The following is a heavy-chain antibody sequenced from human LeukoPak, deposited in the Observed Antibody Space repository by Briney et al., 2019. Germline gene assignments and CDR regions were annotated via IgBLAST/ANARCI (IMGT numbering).Heavy chain of an antibody. V-gene: IGHV3-48*01. D-gene: IGHD2-21*02. CDR2: ISSSSSTI. CDR3: TCGGDPNDY. J-gene: IGHJ4*02. Sequence: GSLRLSCAASGFTFSSCSMNWVRQAPGKGLEWVSYISSSSSTIYYADSVKGRFTISRDNAKNSLYLQMNSLRAEDTAVYYCTCGGDPNDYWGQGTLVTVSS. CDR1: GFTFSSCS.